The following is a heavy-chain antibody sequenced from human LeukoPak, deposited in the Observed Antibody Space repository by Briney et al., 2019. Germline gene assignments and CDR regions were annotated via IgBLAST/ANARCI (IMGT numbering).Heavy chain of an antibody. CDR1: GYTFTSYG. D-gene: IGHD6-6*01. CDR2: ISAYNGNT. V-gene: IGHV1-18*01. J-gene: IGHJ5*02. Sequence: ASVKVSCKASGYTFTSYGISWVRQAPGQGLEWMGWISAYNGNTNYAQKFQGRVTMTRDTSISTAYMELSRLRSDDTAVYYCARDGSSSRGVGYWFDPWGQGTLVTVSS. CDR3: ARDGSSSRGVGYWFDP.